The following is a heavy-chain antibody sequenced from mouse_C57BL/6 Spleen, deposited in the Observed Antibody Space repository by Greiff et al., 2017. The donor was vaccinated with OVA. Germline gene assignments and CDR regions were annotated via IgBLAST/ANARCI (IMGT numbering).Heavy chain of an antibody. Sequence: EVQLVESGPELVKPGASVKISCKASGYSFTDYNMNWVKQSNGKSLEWIGVINPNYGTTSYNQKFKGKATLTVDQSSSTAYMQLNSLTSEDSAVYYCARHGSSLWYFDVWGTGTTVTVSS. D-gene: IGHD1-1*01. CDR3: ARHGSSLWYFDV. CDR1: GYSFTDYN. CDR2: INPNYGTT. V-gene: IGHV1-39*01. J-gene: IGHJ1*03.